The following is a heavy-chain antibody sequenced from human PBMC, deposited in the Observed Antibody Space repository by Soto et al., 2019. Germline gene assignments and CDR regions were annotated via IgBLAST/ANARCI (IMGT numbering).Heavy chain of an antibody. D-gene: IGHD6-6*01. CDR3: ARPSYSSSRYYGMDV. J-gene: IGHJ6*02. V-gene: IGHV5-51*01. CDR1: GYSFTSYW. CDR2: IYPGDSDT. Sequence: GESLKISCKGSGYSFTSYWIGWVRQMPEKGLEWMGIIYPGDSDTRYSPSFEGQVTISADKSITTAYLQWSSLKASDTAMYYCARPSYSSSRYYGMDVWGQGTTVTVSS.